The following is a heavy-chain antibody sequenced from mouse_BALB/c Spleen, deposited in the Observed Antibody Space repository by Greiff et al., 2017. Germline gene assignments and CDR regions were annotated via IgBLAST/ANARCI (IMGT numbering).Heavy chain of an antibody. V-gene: IGHV5-6-5*01. CDR2: ISSGGST. J-gene: IGHJ3*01. CDR1: GFTFSSYA. CDR3: AREGGEAPWFAY. Sequence: EVQLVESGGGLVKPGGSLKLSCAASGFTFSSYAMSWVRQTPEKRLEWVTSISSGGSTYYPDSVKGRFTISRDNARNILYLQMSSLRSEDTAMYYCAREGGEAPWFAYWGQGTLVTVCA.